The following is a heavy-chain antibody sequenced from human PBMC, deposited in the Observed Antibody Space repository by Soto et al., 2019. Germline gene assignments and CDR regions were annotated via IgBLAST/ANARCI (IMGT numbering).Heavy chain of an antibody. CDR3: ARDYYYDSSGYYYGY. V-gene: IGHV3-30-3*01. D-gene: IGHD3-22*01. J-gene: IGHJ4*02. Sequence: GGSLRLSCAASGFTISSYAMHWVRQAPGKGLEWVAVISYDGSNKYYADSVKGRFTISRDNSKNTLYLQMNSLRAEDTAVYYCARDYYYDSSGYYYGYWGQGTLVTVSS. CDR2: ISYDGSNK. CDR1: GFTISSYA.